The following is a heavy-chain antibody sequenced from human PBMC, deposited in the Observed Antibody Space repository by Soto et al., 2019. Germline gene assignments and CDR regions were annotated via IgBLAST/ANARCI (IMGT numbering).Heavy chain of an antibody. V-gene: IGHV1-69*13. D-gene: IGHD3-22*01. CDR1: GGTFSSYA. CDR2: IIPIFGTA. J-gene: IGHJ6*02. CDR3: ARVPSDSYDSSGYYYPDYYYYGMDV. Sequence: SVKVSCKASGGTFSSYAISWVRQAPGQGLEWMGGIIPIFGTANYAQKFQGRVTITADESTSTAYMELSSLRSEDTAVYYCARVPSDSYDSSGYYYPDYYYYGMDVWGQ.